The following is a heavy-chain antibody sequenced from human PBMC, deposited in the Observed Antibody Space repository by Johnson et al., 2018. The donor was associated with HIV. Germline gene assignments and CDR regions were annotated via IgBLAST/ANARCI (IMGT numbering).Heavy chain of an antibody. CDR2: ISGGST. J-gene: IGHJ3*02. Sequence: VQLVESRGVLVQPGGSLRLSCAASGFTVSSNEMSWVRQAPGKGLEWVSSISGGSTYYADSVKGRFTISRDNSKNTLHLQMNSLRAEDTAVYYCAKARSLLDYGGFDAFDIWGQGTLVIVSS. V-gene: IGHV3-38-3*01. D-gene: IGHD4-23*01. CDR3: AKARSLLDYGGFDAFDI. CDR1: GFTVSSNE.